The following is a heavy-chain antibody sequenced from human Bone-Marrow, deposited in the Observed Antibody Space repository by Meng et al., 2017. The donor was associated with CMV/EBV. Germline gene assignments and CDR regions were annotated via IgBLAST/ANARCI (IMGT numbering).Heavy chain of an antibody. J-gene: IGHJ6*02. CDR3: AKDGGWLQFTHGLDV. CDR2: ISWNSGSI. Sequence: SLKISCAASGFTFDDYAMHWVRQAPGKGLEWVSGISWNSGSIGYADSVKGRFTISRDNAKNSLYLQMNSLRAEDMALYYRAKDGGWLQFTHGLDVWVHGTKVTSP. V-gene: IGHV3-9*03. CDR1: GFTFDDYA. D-gene: IGHD5-24*01.